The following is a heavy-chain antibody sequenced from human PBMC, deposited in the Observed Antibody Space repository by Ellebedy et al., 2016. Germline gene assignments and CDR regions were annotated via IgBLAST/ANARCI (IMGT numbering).Heavy chain of an antibody. D-gene: IGHD1-26*01. V-gene: IGHV3-48*04. J-gene: IGHJ4*02. CDR1: GFTFSSYS. CDR3: TREAGGSFVDS. CDR2: ISSSGSLK. Sequence: GESLKISXAGSGFTFSSYSFNWIRQAPGKGLEWASHISSSGSLKFYADSLRDRFTISRDNAKNLLHLQMNSLTAEDTAVYFCTREAGGSFVDSWGQGVLVTVSS.